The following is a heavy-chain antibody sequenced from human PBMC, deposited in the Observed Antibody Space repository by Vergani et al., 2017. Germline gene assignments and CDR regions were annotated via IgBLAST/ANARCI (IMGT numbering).Heavy chain of an antibody. J-gene: IGHJ6*02. Sequence: EVQLVESGGGLVQPGGSLRLSCAASGFTFSSYSMNWVRQAPGKGLEWVSYISSSSSTIYYADSVKGRFTISRDNAKNSLYLQMNSLRGEDTAVYYCARDQECSGGSCYSGFYYYGMDVWGQGTTVTVSS. CDR2: ISSSSSTI. D-gene: IGHD2-15*01. V-gene: IGHV3-48*01. CDR1: GFTFSSYS. CDR3: ARDQECSGGSCYSGFYYYGMDV.